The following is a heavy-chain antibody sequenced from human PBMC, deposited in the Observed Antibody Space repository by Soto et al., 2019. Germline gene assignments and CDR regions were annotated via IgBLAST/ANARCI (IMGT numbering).Heavy chain of an antibody. Sequence: SETLSLTCTVSGGSISSGGYYWSWIRQHPGKGLEWIGYIYYSGSTYYNPSLKSRVTILVDTSKNQFSLKLSSVTAADTAVYYCAREALGRGYSYADDYWGQGTLVTVSS. CDR1: GGSISSGGYY. CDR3: AREALGRGYSYADDY. D-gene: IGHD5-18*01. CDR2: IYYSGST. V-gene: IGHV4-31*03. J-gene: IGHJ4*02.